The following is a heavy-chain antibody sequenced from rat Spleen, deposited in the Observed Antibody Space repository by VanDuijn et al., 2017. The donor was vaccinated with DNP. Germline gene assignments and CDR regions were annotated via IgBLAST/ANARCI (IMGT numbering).Heavy chain of an antibody. J-gene: IGHJ2*01. V-gene: IGHV5-25*01. CDR1: GFTFSNYY. Sequence: EVQLVESEGGLVQPGGSLKLSCAASGFTFSNYYMAWVRQAPTKGLEWVATVSATGSRTYYLDSVKGRFTISRDNAESSLYLQMNSLKSEDTATYYCTRRAYYFDYWGQGVMVTVSS. CDR3: TRRAYYFDY. CDR2: VSATGSRT.